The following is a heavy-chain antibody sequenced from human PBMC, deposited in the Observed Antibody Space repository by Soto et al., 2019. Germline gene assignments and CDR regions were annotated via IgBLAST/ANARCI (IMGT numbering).Heavy chain of an antibody. Sequence: GGSLRLSCAASGFTFNNAWMSWVRQAPGKGLEWVGRIKGEADGGTTDYAAPAKGRITISRDHSKDTLYLRMNSLKTEDTAVYYCTTGLSNGYYNFDYWGQGTPVTVSS. D-gene: IGHD3-22*01. J-gene: IGHJ4*02. CDR1: GFTFNNAW. CDR3: TTGLSNGYYNFDY. V-gene: IGHV3-15*01. CDR2: IKGEADGGTT.